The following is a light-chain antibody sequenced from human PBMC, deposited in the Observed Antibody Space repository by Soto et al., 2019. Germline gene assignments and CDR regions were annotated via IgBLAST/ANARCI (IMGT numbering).Light chain of an antibody. J-gene: IGKJ1*01. CDR1: QSVSSSY. Sequence: EIELTQSPGTLSLSPGERATLSCRASQSVSSSYLAWYQQKPGQAPRLLIYGVSIRDSGIPDRFSGSGSGTDFTLTISSLEPEDFSIYYCQQYGSAPRTFGQGTKVEIK. V-gene: IGKV3-20*01. CDR2: GVS. CDR3: QQYGSAPRT.